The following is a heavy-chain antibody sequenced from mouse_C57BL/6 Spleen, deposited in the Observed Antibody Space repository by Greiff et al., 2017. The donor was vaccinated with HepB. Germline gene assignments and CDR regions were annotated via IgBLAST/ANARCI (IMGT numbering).Heavy chain of an antibody. CDR1: GYTFTSYW. Sequence: QVQLQQPGAELVRPGSSVKLSCKASGYTFTSYWMHWVKQRPIQGLEWIGSIDPSDSETHYNQKFKDKATLTVDKSSSTAYMQLSSLTSEASAVYYCAKDYYGTGGYFDVWGTGTTVTVSS. CDR2: IDPSDSET. J-gene: IGHJ1*03. CDR3: AKDYYGTGGYFDV. D-gene: IGHD1-1*01. V-gene: IGHV1-52*01.